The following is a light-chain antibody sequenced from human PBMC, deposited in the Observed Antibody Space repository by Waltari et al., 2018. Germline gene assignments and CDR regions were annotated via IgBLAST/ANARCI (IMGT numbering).Light chain of an antibody. Sequence: QSALPQPASVSGSPGQSIPIPCTGTSSDVGSYNLASWYQQHPGKAPKLMLYEGSKRPSGVSNRFSGSKSGNTASLTISGLQAEDEADYYCCSYAGSSTWVFGGGTKLTVL. CDR1: SSDVGSYNL. CDR2: EGS. V-gene: IGLV2-23*01. J-gene: IGLJ3*02. CDR3: CSYAGSSTWV.